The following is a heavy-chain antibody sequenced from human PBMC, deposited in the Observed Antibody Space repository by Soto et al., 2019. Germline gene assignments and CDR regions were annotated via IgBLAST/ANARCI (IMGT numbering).Heavy chain of an antibody. CDR2: IRRDSTEK. V-gene: IGHV3-7*02. CDR3: ARTSSGWQNWFDP. Sequence: GGSLRLSCAASGFTFSSHWMSWVRQAPGKGLEWVAYIRRDSTEKYYVDSVKGRFTISRDNAKNSLYLQMNSLRDEDTAVYYCARTSSGWQNWFDPWGQGTLVTVSS. J-gene: IGHJ5*02. D-gene: IGHD6-19*01. CDR1: GFTFSSHW.